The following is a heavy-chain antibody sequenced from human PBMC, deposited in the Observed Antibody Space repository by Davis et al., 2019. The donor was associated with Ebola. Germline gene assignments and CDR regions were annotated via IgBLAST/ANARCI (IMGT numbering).Heavy chain of an antibody. CDR3: ARDSPALYEWELLRRGAYYFDY. CDR2: LYSGGNT. D-gene: IGHD1-26*01. V-gene: IGHV3-66*01. CDR1: GFTFSSYA. Sequence: GGSLRLSCAASGFTFSSYAMSWVRQAPGKGLEWVSILYSGGNTYYADSAKGRFTISRDNAKNSLYLQMNSLRDEDTAVYYCARDSPALYEWELLRRGAYYFDYWGQGTLVTVSS. J-gene: IGHJ4*02.